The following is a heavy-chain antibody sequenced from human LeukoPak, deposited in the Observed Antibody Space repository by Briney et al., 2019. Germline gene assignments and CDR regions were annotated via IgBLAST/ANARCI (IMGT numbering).Heavy chain of an antibody. J-gene: IGHJ6*03. Sequence: GGSLRLSCAASGFTFNSYWMHWVRQAPGKGLVWVSRINSDGSGTAYADSVKGRFTISRDNAKNSLYLQMNSLRAEDTALYYCAKEHYYYYMDVWGKGTTVTISS. CDR3: AKEHYYYYMDV. CDR2: INSDGSGT. V-gene: IGHV3-74*01. CDR1: GFTFNSYW.